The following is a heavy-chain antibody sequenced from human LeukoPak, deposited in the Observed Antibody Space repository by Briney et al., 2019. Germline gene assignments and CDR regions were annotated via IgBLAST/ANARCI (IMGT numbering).Heavy chain of an antibody. V-gene: IGHV2-5*02. J-gene: IGHJ3*02. CDR1: GFSLTTSGVG. CDR2: IYWDDNK. CDR3: AHTSEIERDDAFDI. Sequence: SGPTLVKPPQTLTLTCTFSGFSLTTSGVGVGWVRQPPGKALEWLALIYWDDNKRYSPSLKSRLTITKDTSKNQVVLTMTNMDPVDTATYYCAHTSEIERDDAFDIWGQGTMVTVSS. D-gene: IGHD1-1*01.